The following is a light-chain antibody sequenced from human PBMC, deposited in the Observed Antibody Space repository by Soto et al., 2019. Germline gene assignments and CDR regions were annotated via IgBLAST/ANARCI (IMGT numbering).Light chain of an antibody. CDR3: QQSYSRPRT. V-gene: IGKV1-39*01. J-gene: IGKJ1*01. Sequence: DIQMTQSPSSLSASVGDRVTITCRASQSISSYLNWYQQKPGKAPKLLIYDASNLESGVPSRFSGSGSGTDFTLTISSLQPEDVATYFCQQSYSRPRTFGQGTKVDNK. CDR1: QSISSY. CDR2: DAS.